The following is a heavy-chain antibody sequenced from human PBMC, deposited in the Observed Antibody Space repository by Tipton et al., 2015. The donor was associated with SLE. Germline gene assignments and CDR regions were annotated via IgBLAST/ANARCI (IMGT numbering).Heavy chain of an antibody. J-gene: IGHJ4*02. Sequence: TLSLTCAVSGGSISSSNWWSWVRQPPGKGLEWIGSIYYSGSTYYNPSLKSRVTISVDTSKNQFSLKLSSVTAADTAVYYCARANYYDSSGYPFGYWGQGTLVTVSS. D-gene: IGHD3-22*01. CDR3: ARANYYDSSGYPFGY. CDR2: IYYSGST. CDR1: GGSISSSNW. V-gene: IGHV4-4*02.